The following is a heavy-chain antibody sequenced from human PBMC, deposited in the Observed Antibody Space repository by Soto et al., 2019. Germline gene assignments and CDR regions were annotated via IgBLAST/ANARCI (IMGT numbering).Heavy chain of an antibody. CDR2: INQSGGG. D-gene: IGHD4-17*01. CDR1: GASISSGNW. Sequence: QVQLQESGPGLVKPSGTLSLTCAVSGASISSGNWWTWVRQPPGKGLEWIGEINQSGGGNYNPSLRSRGTRSVDKSENQCALKVTSVTAADTAVYYWARTGRWRSFDYWGQGTLVTVSS. V-gene: IGHV4-4*02. CDR3: ARTGRWRSFDY. J-gene: IGHJ4*02.